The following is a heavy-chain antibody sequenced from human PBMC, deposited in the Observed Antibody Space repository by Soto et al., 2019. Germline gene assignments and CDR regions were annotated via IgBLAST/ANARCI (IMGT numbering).Heavy chain of an antibody. CDR1: GYTFTSYD. CDR3: ARWPVHLGEVSLYRFIY. Sequence: QVQLVQSGAEVKKPGASVKVSCKASGYTFTSYDINWVRQATGQGLEWMGWMNPNSGNTGYAQKFQGRVTMTRNTSISTAYRELSSLRYEATALYYCARWPVHLGEVSLYRFIYWGQGTLVTVSS. CDR2: MNPNSGNT. D-gene: IGHD3-16*02. J-gene: IGHJ4*02. V-gene: IGHV1-8*01.